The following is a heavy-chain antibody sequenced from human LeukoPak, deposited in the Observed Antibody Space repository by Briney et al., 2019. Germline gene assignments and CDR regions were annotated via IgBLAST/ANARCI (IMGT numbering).Heavy chain of an antibody. V-gene: IGHV4-59*08. Sequence: SETLSLTCTVSGGSISSYYWSWIRQPPGQGLDWIGYIYYSGSTNYNPSLKSRVTISVDTSKNQFSLKLRSVTAADTAVYYCASLDTTVTLFDYWGQGTLVTVSS. CDR2: IYYSGST. CDR3: ASLDTTVTLFDY. CDR1: GGSISSYY. D-gene: IGHD4-17*01. J-gene: IGHJ4*02.